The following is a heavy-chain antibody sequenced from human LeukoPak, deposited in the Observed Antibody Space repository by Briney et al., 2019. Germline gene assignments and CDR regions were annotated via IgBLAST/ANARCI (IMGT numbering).Heavy chain of an antibody. CDR2: ISGSGGST. J-gene: IGHJ4*02. CDR1: GITLSNYG. V-gene: IGHV3-23*01. CDR3: ANFEQWLDLDY. D-gene: IGHD6-19*01. Sequence: GGSLRLSCAVSGITLSNYGMTWVRQAPGKGLEWVSAISGSGGSTYYTDSVKGRFTISRDNSKNTLYLQMNSLRAEDTAVYYCANFEQWLDLDYWGQGTLVTVSS.